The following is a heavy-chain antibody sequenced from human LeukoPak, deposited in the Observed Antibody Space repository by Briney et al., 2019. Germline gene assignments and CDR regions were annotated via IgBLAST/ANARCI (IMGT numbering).Heavy chain of an antibody. J-gene: IGHJ4*02. V-gene: IGHV4-34*01. CDR2: IDHSGST. Sequence: SETLSLTCAVYGGSFSGYYWSWIRQPPGKGLEWIGEIDHSGSTNYNPSLKSRVTISVDTSKNQFSLELSSVTAAETAVYYFASSNHFWSGYYLLDYWSQGTLVTVSS. D-gene: IGHD3-3*02. CDR1: GGSFSGYY. CDR3: ASSNHFWSGYYLLDY.